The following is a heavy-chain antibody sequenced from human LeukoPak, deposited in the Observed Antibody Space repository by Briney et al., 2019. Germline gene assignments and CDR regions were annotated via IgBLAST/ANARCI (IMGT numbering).Heavy chain of an antibody. J-gene: IGHJ5*02. V-gene: IGHV1-18*01. D-gene: IGHD2-2*02. CDR1: GYTFTSYG. CDR3: ARDHCSSTSCYKANWFDP. CDR2: ISAYNGNT. Sequence: GASAKVCCKASGYTFTSYGISWVRQAPGQGLEWMGWISAYNGNTNYAQKLQGRVTMTTDTSTSTAYMELGSLRSDDTAVYYCARDHCSSTSCYKANWFDPWGQGTLVPVSS.